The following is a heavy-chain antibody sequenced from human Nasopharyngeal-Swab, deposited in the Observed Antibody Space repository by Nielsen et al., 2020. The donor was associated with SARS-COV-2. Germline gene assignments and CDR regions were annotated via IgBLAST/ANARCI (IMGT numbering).Heavy chain of an antibody. J-gene: IGHJ3*02. CDR3: ARDLRTDAFDI. CDR1: GYTFTTYA. CDR2: INTNTGNP. V-gene: IGHV7-4-1*02. Sequence: ASVKVSCKASGYTFTTYAMNWVRQAPGQGLAWMGWINTNTGNPTYAQGFTGRFVFSLDTSVSTAYLQISSLKAEDTAVYYCARDLRTDAFDIWGEGTMVTVSS. D-gene: IGHD4-17*01.